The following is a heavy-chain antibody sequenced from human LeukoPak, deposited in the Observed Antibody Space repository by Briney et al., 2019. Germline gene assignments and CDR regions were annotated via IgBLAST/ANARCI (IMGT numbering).Heavy chain of an antibody. Sequence: SETLSLTCAVYGGSFSGYYWSWIRQPPGKGLEWIGEINHSGSTNYNPSLKSQVTISVDTSKNQFSLKLSSVTAADTAVYYCATVEMATIYSYTFDYWGQGTLVTVSS. D-gene: IGHD5-24*01. CDR1: GGSFSGYY. CDR3: ATVEMATIYSYTFDY. J-gene: IGHJ4*02. V-gene: IGHV4-34*01. CDR2: INHSGST.